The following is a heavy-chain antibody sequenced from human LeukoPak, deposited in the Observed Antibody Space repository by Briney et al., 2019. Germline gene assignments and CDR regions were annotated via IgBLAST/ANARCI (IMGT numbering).Heavy chain of an antibody. D-gene: IGHD2-15*01. V-gene: IGHV4-59*01. J-gene: IGHJ6*03. CDR3: ARARVVVALYYYYMDV. CDR1: GGSTSSYY. CDR2: IYYSGST. Sequence: SETLSLXCTVSGGSTSSYYWSWIRQPPGKELEWIGYIYYSGSTNYNPSLKSRVTISVDTSKNQFSLKLSSVTAADTAVYYCARARVVVALYYYYMDVWGKGTTVTVSS.